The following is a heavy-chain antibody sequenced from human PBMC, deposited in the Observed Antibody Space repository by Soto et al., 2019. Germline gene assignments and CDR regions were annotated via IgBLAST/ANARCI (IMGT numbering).Heavy chain of an antibody. D-gene: IGHD3-22*01. CDR1: GFTFSSYG. V-gene: IGHV3-30*18. Sequence: GGSLRLSCAASGFTFSSYGMHWVRQAPGKGLEWVAVISYDGSNKYYADSVKGRFTISRDNSKNTLYLQMNSLRAEDTAVYYCAKDRPPHYYDSNSFDYWGQGTLVTVSS. CDR3: AKDRPPHYYDSNSFDY. CDR2: ISYDGSNK. J-gene: IGHJ4*02.